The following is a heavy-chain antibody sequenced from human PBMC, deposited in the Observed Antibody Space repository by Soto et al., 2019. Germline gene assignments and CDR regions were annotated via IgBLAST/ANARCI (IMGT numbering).Heavy chain of an antibody. J-gene: IGHJ3*02. CDR2: IYYSGST. CDR3: ARIRRATAAFDI. V-gene: IGHV4-31*03. D-gene: IGHD2-15*01. Sequence: QVQLQESGPGLVKPSQTLSLTCTVSGGSISSGGYYWSWIRQHPGEGLEWIGYIYYSGSTYYNPSLKSRVTISVDTSKNQFSLKLSSVTAADTAVYYCARIRRATAAFDIWGQGTMVTVSS. CDR1: GGSISSGGYY.